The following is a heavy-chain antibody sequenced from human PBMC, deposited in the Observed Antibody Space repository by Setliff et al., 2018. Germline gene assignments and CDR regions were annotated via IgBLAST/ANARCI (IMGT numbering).Heavy chain of an antibody. V-gene: IGHV3-30-3*01. CDR2: IWDDGGNK. J-gene: IGHJ4*02. Sequence: LSLTCTVSGGSINSLTWWSWVRQAPGKGLEWVAVIWDDGGNKYHADSVKGRFTISRDNSKNTLYLQMDSLRPEDTAVYYCARTCSGSGCYAGLESWGQGTPVTVSS. D-gene: IGHD2-15*01. CDR3: ARTCSGSGCYAGLES. CDR1: GGSINSLT.